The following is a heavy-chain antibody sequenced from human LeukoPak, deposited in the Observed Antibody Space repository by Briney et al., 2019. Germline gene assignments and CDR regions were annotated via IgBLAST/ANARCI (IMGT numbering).Heavy chain of an antibody. V-gene: IGHV1-18*01. CDR1: GYTFTSYG. CDR3: ARDALSCSSTSCPLAS. CDR2: ISAYNGNT. D-gene: IGHD2-2*01. Sequence: ASVKVSXKASGYTFTSYGISWVRQAPGQGLEWMGWISAYNGNTNYAQKLQGRVTMTTDTSTSTAYMELRSLRSDDTAVYYCARDALSCSSTSCPLASWGQGTLVTVSS. J-gene: IGHJ5*01.